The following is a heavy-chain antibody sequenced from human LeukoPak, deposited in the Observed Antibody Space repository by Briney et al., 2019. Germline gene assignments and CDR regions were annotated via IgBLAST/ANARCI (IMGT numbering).Heavy chain of an antibody. V-gene: IGHV4-59*01. J-gene: IGHJ5*02. D-gene: IGHD3-10*01. Sequence: SETLSLTCTVSGDSISSYYWNWMGQPPGKGGEWIGHIHLMGDTYYSPSHKSRVTISLDSANNQLSLRLISVTAAHTAVHYCARRVQMSSASATSDPGLDPWGQGTLVSVSP. CDR3: ARRVQMSSASATSDPGLDP. CDR2: IHLMGDT. CDR1: GDSISSYY.